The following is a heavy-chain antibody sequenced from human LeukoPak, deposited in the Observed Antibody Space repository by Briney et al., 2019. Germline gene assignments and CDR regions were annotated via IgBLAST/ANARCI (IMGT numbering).Heavy chain of an antibody. CDR2: IYYSGST. CDR1: GGSISSYY. J-gene: IGHJ5*02. V-gene: IGHV4-59*01. Sequence: SETLSLTCTVSGGSISSYYWSWIRQPPGKGLEWIGYIYYSGSTNYNPSLKSRVTISVDTSKNQFSLKLSSVTAADTAVYYCARVTPSLYNWFDPWGQGTLVTVSS. CDR3: ARVTPSLYNWFDP.